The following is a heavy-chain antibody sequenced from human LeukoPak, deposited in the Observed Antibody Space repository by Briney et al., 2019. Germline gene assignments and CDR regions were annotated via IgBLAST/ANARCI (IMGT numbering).Heavy chain of an antibody. J-gene: IGHJ4*02. CDR2: ISSSSRTI. Sequence: GGSLRLSCVASGFTFSTYSLNWVRQAPGKGLEWISYISSSSRTIYYADSVKGRFTISRDNAKNSLYLQMNSLRAEDTAVYYCARDWTVVVSLPFDYWGQGTLVTVSS. V-gene: IGHV3-48*01. D-gene: IGHD2-2*01. CDR1: GFTFSTYS. CDR3: ARDWTVVVSLPFDY.